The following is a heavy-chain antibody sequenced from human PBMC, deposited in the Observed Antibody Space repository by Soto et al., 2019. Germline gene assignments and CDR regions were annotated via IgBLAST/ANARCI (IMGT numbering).Heavy chain of an antibody. V-gene: IGHV1-18*04. Sequence: ASVKVSCNASGYTFTSYGISWMRQAPGQGLEWMGWISAYNGNTNYAQKLQGRVTMTTDTSTSTAYVELRSLRSDDTAVYYCARAHRSGGSCVSVYYGIDVCAHVTTVTVS. D-gene: IGHD2-15*01. CDR1: GYTFTSYG. J-gene: IGHJ6*02. CDR2: ISAYNGNT. CDR3: ARAHRSGGSCVSVYYGIDV.